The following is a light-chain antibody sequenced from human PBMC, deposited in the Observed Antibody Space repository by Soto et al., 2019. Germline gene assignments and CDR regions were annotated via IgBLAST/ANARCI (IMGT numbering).Light chain of an antibody. CDR3: QQYGSSPLT. J-gene: IGKJ4*01. CDR2: GAS. Sequence: IFMTQSRSSLSVSPVEIATLSCRASQSVSTNLAWYQQKPAQAPRLLIYGASSRATGIPDRFSGSGSGTDFTLTISRLEPEDFAVYYCQQYGSSPLTFGGGTKVDIK. V-gene: IGKV3-20*01. CDR1: QSVSTN.